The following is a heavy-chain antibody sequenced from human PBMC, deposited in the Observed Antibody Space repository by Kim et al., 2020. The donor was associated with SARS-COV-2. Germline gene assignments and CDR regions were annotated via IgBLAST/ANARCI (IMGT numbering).Heavy chain of an antibody. CDR3: AKDLTGDSPGYFDY. Sequence: ADSVKGRFTISRDNSKNSLYLQMNSLRTEHTALYYCAKDLTGDSPGYFDYWGQGTLVTVSS. J-gene: IGHJ4*02. V-gene: IGHV3-43*01. D-gene: IGHD4-17*01.